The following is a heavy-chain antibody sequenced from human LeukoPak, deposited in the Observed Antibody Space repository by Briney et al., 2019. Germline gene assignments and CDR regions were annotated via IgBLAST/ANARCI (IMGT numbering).Heavy chain of an antibody. CDR2: ISDSGGAS. J-gene: IGHJ4*02. CDR3: AKRHERTAYYFDY. Sequence: GGSLRLSCAASGFIFSDSATSWVRQAPGKGLEWVSTISDSGGASYYVDSVKGRFTVSRDNSKNTLYLQMNTLRAEDTAVYYCAKRHERTAYYFDYWGQGTLVTVSS. D-gene: IGHD2-21*02. V-gene: IGHV3-23*01. CDR1: GFIFSDSA.